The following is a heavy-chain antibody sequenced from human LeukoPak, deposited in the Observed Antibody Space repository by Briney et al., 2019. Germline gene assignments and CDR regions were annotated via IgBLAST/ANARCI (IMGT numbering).Heavy chain of an antibody. Sequence: GGSLRLSCTASGFNLSVYGMHWVRQAPGKGLEWVAAISGSGGSTYYADSVKGRCTISRDNANYTLYLQMSSLRVEDTAIYYCAKYVANWNPGGMDVWGQGTTVTVSS. CDR1: GFNLSVYG. CDR2: ISGSGGST. J-gene: IGHJ6*02. V-gene: IGHV3-23*01. D-gene: IGHD1-20*01. CDR3: AKYVANWNPGGMDV.